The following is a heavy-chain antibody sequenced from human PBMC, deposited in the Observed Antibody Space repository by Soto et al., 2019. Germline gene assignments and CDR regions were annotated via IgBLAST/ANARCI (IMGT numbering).Heavy chain of an antibody. CDR1: GFTFDDYA. CDR2: ISWNSGSI. Sequence: EVQLVESGGGLVQPGRSLRLSCAASGFTFDDYAMHWVRQAPGKGLEWVSGISWNSGSIGYAGSVKGRFTISRDNAKKSLHLQMSSLRAEDTALYYCAKDIRRLGVVVVGFHDWGPGTLVTVSS. CDR3: AKDIRRLGVVVVGFHD. D-gene: IGHD3-3*01. J-gene: IGHJ4*02. V-gene: IGHV3-9*01.